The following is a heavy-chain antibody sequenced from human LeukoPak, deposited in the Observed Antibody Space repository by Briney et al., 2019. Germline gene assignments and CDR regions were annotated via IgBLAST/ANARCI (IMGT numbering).Heavy chain of an antibody. Sequence: SETLSLTCTVSGGSISSSSYYWGWIRQPPGKGLEWIGYIYYSGSTNYNPSLKSRVTISVDTSKNQFSLKLSSVTAADTAVYYCARHPSIAAAGTNGTDYWGQGTLVTVSS. J-gene: IGHJ4*02. CDR1: GGSISSSSYY. V-gene: IGHV4-61*05. CDR3: ARHPSIAAAGTNGTDY. CDR2: IYYSGST. D-gene: IGHD6-13*01.